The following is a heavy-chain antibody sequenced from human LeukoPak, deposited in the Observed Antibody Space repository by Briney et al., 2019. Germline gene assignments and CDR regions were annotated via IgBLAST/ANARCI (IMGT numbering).Heavy chain of an antibody. CDR2: INHSGST. J-gene: IGHJ6*03. V-gene: IGHV4-34*01. CDR1: GGSFSGYY. CDR3: ARGSSGYYYYYYYYMDV. D-gene: IGHD3-22*01. Sequence: SETLSLTCAVYGGSFSGYYWSWIRQPPGKGLEWIGEINHSGSTNYNPSLKSRVTISVDTSKNQFSLKLSSVTAADTAVYYCARGSSGYYYYYYYYMDVWGKGTTVTTSS.